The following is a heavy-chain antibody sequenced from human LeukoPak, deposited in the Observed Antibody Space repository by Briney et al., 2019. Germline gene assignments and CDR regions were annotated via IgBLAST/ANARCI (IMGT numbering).Heavy chain of an antibody. V-gene: IGHV4-34*01. D-gene: IGHD3-10*01. Sequence: SETLSLTCAVYGGSFSGYYWSWIRQPPGKGLEWIGEINHSGSTNYNPSLKSRVTISVDTSKNQFSLKLSSVTAADTAVYYCARHGRGSLLWFGDGLKEFDYWGQGTLVTVSS. CDR2: INHSGST. CDR3: ARHGRGSLLWFGDGLKEFDY. J-gene: IGHJ4*02. CDR1: GGSFSGYY.